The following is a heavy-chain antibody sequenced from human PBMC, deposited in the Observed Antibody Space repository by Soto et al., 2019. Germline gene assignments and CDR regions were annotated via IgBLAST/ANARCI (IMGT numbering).Heavy chain of an antibody. CDR2: IDPSDSYT. CDR1: GYSFTSYW. J-gene: IGHJ6*02. D-gene: IGHD2-21*01. V-gene: IGHV5-10-1*01. CDR3: ARTYSGIYYYGMDV. Sequence: PGESLKISCKGSGYSFTSYWVSWVRQMPGKGLGWMGRIDPSDSYTNYSPSFQGHVTISADKSISTAYLQWSSLKASDTAMYYCARTYSGIYYYGMDVWGQGTTVTVSS.